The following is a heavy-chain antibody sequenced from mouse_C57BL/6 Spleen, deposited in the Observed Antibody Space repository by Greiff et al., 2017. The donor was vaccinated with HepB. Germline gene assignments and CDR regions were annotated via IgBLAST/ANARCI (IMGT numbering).Heavy chain of an antibody. CDR3: ASVSYDYPPWFAY. J-gene: IGHJ3*01. D-gene: IGHD2-4*01. CDR2: IYPRSGNT. CDR1: GYTFTSYG. V-gene: IGHV1-81*01. Sequence: QVQLQQSGAELARPGASVKLSCKASGYTFTSYGISWVKQRTGQGLEWIGEIYPRSGNTYYNEKFKGKATLTADKSSSTAYMELRSLTSEDSAVYFCASVSYDYPPWFAYWGQGTLVTVSA.